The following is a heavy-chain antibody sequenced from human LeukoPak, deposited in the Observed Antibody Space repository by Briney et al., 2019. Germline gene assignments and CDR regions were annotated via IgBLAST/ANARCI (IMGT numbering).Heavy chain of an antibody. CDR1: GFTFSDYT. D-gene: IGHD3-22*01. CDR2: LSGSGGTT. V-gene: IGHV3-23*01. CDR3: ARAMMVVANLWGVYDY. Sequence: GGSLRLSCAASGFTFSDYTITWVRQAPGKGLEWVSGLSGSGGTTYYADSVKGRFTISRDNSKNTLYLQMDSLRAEDTAVYFCARAMMVVANLWGVYDYWGQGTLVTVSS. J-gene: IGHJ4*02.